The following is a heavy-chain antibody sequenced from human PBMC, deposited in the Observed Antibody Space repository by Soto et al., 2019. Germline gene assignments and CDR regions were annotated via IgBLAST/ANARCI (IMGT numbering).Heavy chain of an antibody. J-gene: IGHJ4*02. CDR1: GFTFSSYS. Sequence: GGSLRLSCAASGFTFSSYSMNWVRQAPGKGLEWVSSISSSSSYIYYADSVKGRFTISRDNAKNSLYLQMNSLRAEDTAVYYCASSLSVTGHIKDYWGQGTLVTVSS. V-gene: IGHV3-21*01. D-gene: IGHD4-4*01. CDR2: ISSSSSYI. CDR3: ASSLSVTGHIKDY.